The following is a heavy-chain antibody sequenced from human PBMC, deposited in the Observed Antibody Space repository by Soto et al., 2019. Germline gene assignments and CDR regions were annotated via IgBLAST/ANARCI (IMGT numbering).Heavy chain of an antibody. CDR2: ISAYNGTT. V-gene: IGHV1-18*01. CDR1: GYTFTSYV. Sequence: QVQLVQSGAEVKKPGASVRVSCKASGYTFTSYVISWVRQAPGQGLEWMGWISAYNGTTNYAQKIQGRVTMTTDTSTSTANMELRSLRSDDTAVYCCARDAPPEDYWGQGTLVTVSS. J-gene: IGHJ4*02. CDR3: ARDAPPEDY.